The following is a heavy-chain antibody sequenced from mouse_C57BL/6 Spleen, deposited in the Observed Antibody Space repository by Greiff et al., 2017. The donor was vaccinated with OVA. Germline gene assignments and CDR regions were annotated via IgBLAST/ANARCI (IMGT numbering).Heavy chain of an antibody. D-gene: IGHD3-2*02. CDR1: GFNIKDYY. V-gene: IGHV14-2*01. CDR3: ARGDSSGYWFAY. J-gene: IGHJ3*01. CDR2: IDPEDGET. Sequence: EVQRVESGAELVKPGASVKLSCTASGFNIKDYYMHWVKQRTEQGLEWIGRIDPEDGETKYAPKFQGKATITADTSSNTAYLQLSSLTSEDTAVYYCARGDSSGYWFAYWGQGTLVTVSA.